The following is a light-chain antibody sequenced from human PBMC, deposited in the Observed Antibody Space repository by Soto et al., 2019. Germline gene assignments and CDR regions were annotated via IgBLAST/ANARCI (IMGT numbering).Light chain of an antibody. CDR3: QQYSNSWT. CDR1: QSVGSS. Sequence: EMVMTQSPATLSMSPGERATLSCRASQSVGSSLAWYQQKPGQAPGLLIFGASTRATGIPARFSGSGSGTESTLTISSLEFGDSADYYCQQYSNSWTFGQGTKVDIK. J-gene: IGKJ1*01. CDR2: GAS. V-gene: IGKV3-15*01.